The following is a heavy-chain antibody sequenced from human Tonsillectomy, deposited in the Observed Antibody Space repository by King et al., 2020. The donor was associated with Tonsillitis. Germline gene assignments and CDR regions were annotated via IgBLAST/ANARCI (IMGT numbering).Heavy chain of an antibody. D-gene: IGHD5-24*01. V-gene: IGHV1-46*01. CDR2: INPSGDNT. J-gene: IGHJ4*02. CDR1: GYPFSTYH. CDR3: ARDRDGYILPFDY. Sequence: QLVQSGAEVRKPGASVKVSCKASGYPFSTYHIHWVRQAPGQGLEWMGIINPSGDNTYYAQKFQDRVTMTSDTSTSTVYMDLSSLSSEDTAIYYCARDRDGYILPFDYWGQGTLVTVSS.